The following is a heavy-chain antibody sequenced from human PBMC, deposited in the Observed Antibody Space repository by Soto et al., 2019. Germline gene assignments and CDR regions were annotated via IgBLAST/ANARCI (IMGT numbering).Heavy chain of an antibody. CDR2: ISYDGSDK. V-gene: IGHV3-30*09. CDR3: ARRAWDSYYAIDV. Sequence: VQLVESGGGEVQPGRSLRLSCAASGFKYTDFALHWVRQAPGKGLEWVAIISYDGSDKYYADSVKGRFVISRDNPKNTLYLEMNSLRPEDTAVYFCARRAWDSYYAIDVCGQRTTVTVFS. J-gene: IGHJ6*02. CDR1: GFKYTDFA. D-gene: IGHD3-22*01.